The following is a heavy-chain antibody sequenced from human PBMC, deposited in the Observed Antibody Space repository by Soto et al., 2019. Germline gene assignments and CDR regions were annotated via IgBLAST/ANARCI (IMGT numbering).Heavy chain of an antibody. CDR2: INAGNGNT. J-gene: IGHJ4*02. Sequence: GASVKVSCKASGYTFTSYAMHWVRQAPGQRLEWMGWINAGNGNTKYSQKFQGRVTITRDTSASTAYMELSSLRSEDTAVYYCARAQSPDYDFWSGYSTAPEFDYWGQGTLVTVSS. V-gene: IGHV1-3*01. CDR1: GYTFTSYA. CDR3: ARAQSPDYDFWSGYSTAPEFDY. D-gene: IGHD3-3*01.